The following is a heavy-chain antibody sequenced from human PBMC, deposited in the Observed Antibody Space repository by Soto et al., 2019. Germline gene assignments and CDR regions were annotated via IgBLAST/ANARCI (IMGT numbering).Heavy chain of an antibody. V-gene: IGHV5-51*01. CDR3: ARTWFGGRHYYSCMDV. D-gene: IGHD2-15*01. CDR2: IYPGDPDT. Sequence: GESLKISCKGFGYRFTNYWVAWVRQMPGKGLEWMGIIYPGDPDTRYSPSFQGQVTISAYRSIDTAYLHWSSLKASDTAIYYCARTWFGGRHYYSCMDVWGQGTTVTVSS. J-gene: IGHJ6*02. CDR1: GYRFTNYW.